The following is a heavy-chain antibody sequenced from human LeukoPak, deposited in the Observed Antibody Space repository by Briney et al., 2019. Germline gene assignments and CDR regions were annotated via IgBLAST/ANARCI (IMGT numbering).Heavy chain of an antibody. CDR1: GGSINSDY. J-gene: IGHJ5*02. CDR3: AGYCSGGSCYQDNWFDP. D-gene: IGHD2-15*01. Sequence: SETLSLTCTVSGGSINSDYWTWIRQPPGKGLEWIGYVHYSGSTNYNPSLKSRVIISVDRSKNQFSLKLSSVTAADTAVYYCAGYCSGGSCYQDNWFDPWGQGTLVTVSS. V-gene: IGHV4-59*12. CDR2: VHYSGST.